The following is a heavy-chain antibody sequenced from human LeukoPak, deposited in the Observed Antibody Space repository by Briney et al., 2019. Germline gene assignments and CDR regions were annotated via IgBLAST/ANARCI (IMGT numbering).Heavy chain of an antibody. CDR1: GGSISSSSYY. V-gene: IGHV4-39*01. D-gene: IGHD3-22*01. CDR3: ARLSYDSSASD. CDR2: IYDSGST. J-gene: IGHJ4*02. Sequence: PSETLSLTCTVSGGSISSSSYYWGWIRQPPGKGLEWIGSIYDSGSTYYNPSLKSRVTISVDTSKNQFSLKLSSVTAADTAVYYCARLSYDSSASDWGQGTLVTVSS.